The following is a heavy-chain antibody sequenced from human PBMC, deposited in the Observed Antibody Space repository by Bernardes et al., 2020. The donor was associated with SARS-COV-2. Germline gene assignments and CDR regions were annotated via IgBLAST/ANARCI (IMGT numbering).Heavy chain of an antibody. CDR2: ISSSGSTI. Sequence: GGSLRLSCAASGFTFSSYEMNWVRQAPGKGLEWVSYISSSGSTIYYADSVKGRFTISRDNAKNSLYLQMNSLRAEDTAVYYCARGSCSGGSCYSYLYTGFDYWGQGTLVTVSS. V-gene: IGHV3-48*03. J-gene: IGHJ4*02. D-gene: IGHD2-15*01. CDR3: ARGSCSGGSCYSYLYTGFDY. CDR1: GFTFSSYE.